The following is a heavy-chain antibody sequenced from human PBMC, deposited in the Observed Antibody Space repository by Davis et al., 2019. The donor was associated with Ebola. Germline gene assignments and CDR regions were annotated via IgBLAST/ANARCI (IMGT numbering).Heavy chain of an antibody. J-gene: IGHJ4*02. V-gene: IGHV3-73*01. CDR1: GFTFSGPA. CDR2: IRSKANSYAT. Sequence: GGSLRLSCAASGFTFSGPAMHWVRQASGKGLEWVGRIRSKANSYATAYAASVKGRFTISRDDSKNTAYLQMNSLKTEDTAVYYCTGTVAGVDYWGQGTLVTVSS. CDR3: TGTVAGVDY. D-gene: IGHD6-19*01.